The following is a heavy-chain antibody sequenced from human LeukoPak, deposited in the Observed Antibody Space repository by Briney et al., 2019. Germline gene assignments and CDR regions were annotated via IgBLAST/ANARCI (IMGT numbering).Heavy chain of an antibody. CDR2: INHSGST. D-gene: IGHD3-22*01. Sequence: SETLSLTCAVYGGSFSGYYWSWIRQPPGKGLEWIGEINHSGSTNYNPSLKSRVTISVDTSKNQFSLKLSSVTAADTAVYYCARVPILTHYYDSSGYPFDYWGQGTLVTVSS. CDR3: ARVPILTHYYDSSGYPFDY. J-gene: IGHJ4*02. CDR1: GGSFSGYY. V-gene: IGHV4-34*01.